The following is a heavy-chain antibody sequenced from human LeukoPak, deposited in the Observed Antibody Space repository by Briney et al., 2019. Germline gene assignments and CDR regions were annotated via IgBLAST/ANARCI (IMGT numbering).Heavy chain of an antibody. CDR1: VGSFSGYY. CDR2: INHRGST. V-gene: IGHV4-34*01. Sequence: SETQSLTCAVYVGSFSGYYWSWIRQPPGKGLEWIGEINHRGSTNYNPSLKSRVTISVDTSKNQFSLTLSSVTAADTAVYYCARKRVSGASSPLDYWGQGTLVTVSS. D-gene: IGHD1-26*01. J-gene: IGHJ4*02. CDR3: ARKRVSGASSPLDY.